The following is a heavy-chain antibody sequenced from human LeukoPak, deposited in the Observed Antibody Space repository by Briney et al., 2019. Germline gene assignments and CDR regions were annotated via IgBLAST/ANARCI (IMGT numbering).Heavy chain of an antibody. CDR2: MYHSGST. D-gene: IGHD6-13*01. CDR1: GYSISSGHY. CDR3: ARPGYSSTERDY. V-gene: IGHV4-38-2*02. J-gene: IGHJ4*02. Sequence: PSETLSLTCTVSGYSISSGHYWGWIRQPPGKGLEWIGSMYHSGSTYYNPPLKSRVTISVDTSKNQFSLKLSSVTAADTAVYYCARPGYSSTERDYWGQGTLVTVSS.